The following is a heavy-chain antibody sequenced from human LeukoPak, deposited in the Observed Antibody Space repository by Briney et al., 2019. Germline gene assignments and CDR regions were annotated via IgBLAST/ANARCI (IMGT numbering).Heavy chain of an antibody. J-gene: IGHJ4*02. V-gene: IGHV4-59*01. CDR3: ARGRRDGYNYYFDY. CDR1: GGSISSYY. CDR2: IYYSGST. Sequence: SETLSLTCTVSGGSISSYYWSWIRQPPGKGLEWIGYIYYSGSTNYNPSLKSRDTISVDTSKNQFSLKLSSVTAADTAVYYCARGRRDGYNYYFDYWGQGTLVTVSS. D-gene: IGHD5-24*01.